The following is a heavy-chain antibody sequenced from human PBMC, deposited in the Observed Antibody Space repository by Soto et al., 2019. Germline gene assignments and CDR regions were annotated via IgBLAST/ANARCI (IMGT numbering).Heavy chain of an antibody. CDR1: GFTFDNYA. CDR3: AKALRAGGVSVADY. J-gene: IGHJ4*02. Sequence: EVQLVESGGGLVQPGRSLRLSCSASGFTFDNYAMHWVRQAPGKGLEWVSGITWNSGSIGYADSVKGRFTISRDNAKNSLYRQMNSLRAEDTAFYYCAKALRAGGVSVADYWGQGTLVTVSP. CDR2: ITWNSGSI. V-gene: IGHV3-9*01. D-gene: IGHD3-16*01.